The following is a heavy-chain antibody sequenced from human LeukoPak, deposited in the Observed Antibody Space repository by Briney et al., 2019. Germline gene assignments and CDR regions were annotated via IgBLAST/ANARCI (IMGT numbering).Heavy chain of an antibody. CDR1: GYTFTSYD. CDR3: ATLRCGLGSSTSCYYFDY. CDR2: MNPNSGNT. J-gene: IGHJ4*02. V-gene: IGHV1-8*03. D-gene: IGHD2-2*01. Sequence: ASVKVSCKASGYTFTSYDINWVRQATGQGLEWMGWMNPNSGNTGYAQKFQGRVTITRNTSISTAYMELSSLRSEDTAVYYCATLRCGLGSSTSCYYFDYWGQGTLVTVSS.